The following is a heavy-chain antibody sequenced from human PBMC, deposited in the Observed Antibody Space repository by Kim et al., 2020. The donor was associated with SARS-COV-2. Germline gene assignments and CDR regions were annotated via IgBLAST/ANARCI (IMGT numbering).Heavy chain of an antibody. CDR1: GGSISRSDYY. D-gene: IGHD3-9*01. V-gene: IGHV4-39*01. CDR3: AIARNEHSDILTGFYGVAWFDP. Sequence: SETLSLTCTVSGGSISRSDYYWGWIRHPPGKGLEWIASIYYSGNTYYNPSLKSRITISVDTSKNQFSLNLSSVTAADTALYYCAIARNEHSDILTGFYGVAWFDPWGQGTLVTVSS. J-gene: IGHJ5*02. CDR2: IYYSGNT.